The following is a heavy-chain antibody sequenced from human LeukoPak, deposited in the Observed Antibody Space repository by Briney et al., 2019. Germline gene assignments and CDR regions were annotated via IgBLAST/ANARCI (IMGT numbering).Heavy chain of an antibody. CDR2: INHSGST. CDR3: ARDYDYTINYYYYGMDV. Sequence: SETLSLTCAVYGGSFSGYYWSWIRQPPGKGLEWIGEINHSGSTNYNPSLKSRVTMSVDTSKNQFSLKLSSVTAADTAVYYCARDYDYTINYYYYGMDVWGQGTTVTVSS. V-gene: IGHV4-34*01. CDR1: GGSFSGYY. J-gene: IGHJ6*02. D-gene: IGHD3-16*01.